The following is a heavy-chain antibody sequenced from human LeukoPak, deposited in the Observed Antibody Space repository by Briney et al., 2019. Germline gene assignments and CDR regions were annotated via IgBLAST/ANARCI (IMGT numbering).Heavy chain of an antibody. V-gene: IGHV1-2*02. CDR2: INPNSGGT. Sequence: ASVKVSCKASGYTFINYYLHWVRQAPGQGLEWMGWINPNSGGTNYAQKFQGRVTMTRDTSISTAYMELSRLRSDDTAVYYCASPLSMVRGVTVYQLWGQGTLVTVSS. CDR3: ASPLSMVRGVTVYQL. J-gene: IGHJ4*02. D-gene: IGHD3-10*01. CDR1: GYTFINYY.